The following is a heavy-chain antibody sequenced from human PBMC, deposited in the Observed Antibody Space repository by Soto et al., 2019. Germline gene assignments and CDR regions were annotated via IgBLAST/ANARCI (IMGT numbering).Heavy chain of an antibody. CDR3: AKGSTGDCSSTSCLYYFDF. J-gene: IGHJ4*02. Sequence: SLRLSCAASGFIFKTYAMNWVRQAPGKRLEWVSTVSGSADSTYYADSVKGRFTISRDNSKNTLHLQMSRLRTEDTAVYYCAKGSTGDCSSTSCLYYFDFWGQGTLVTVSS. CDR1: GFIFKTYA. V-gene: IGHV3-23*01. CDR2: VSGSADST. D-gene: IGHD2-2*01.